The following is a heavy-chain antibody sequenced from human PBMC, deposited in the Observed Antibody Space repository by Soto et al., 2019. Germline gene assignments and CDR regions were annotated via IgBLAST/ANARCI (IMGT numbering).Heavy chain of an antibody. CDR3: ARLAIGDCSGGSCYSGFDY. J-gene: IGHJ4*02. Sequence: ASVKVSCKASGGTFSSYAISWVRQAPGQGLEWMGGIIPIFGTANYAQKFQGRVTITADESTSTAYMELSSLRSEDTAVYYCARLAIGDCSGGSCYSGFDYWGQGTLVTVSS. D-gene: IGHD2-15*01. CDR2: IIPIFGTA. CDR1: GGTFSSYA. V-gene: IGHV1-69*13.